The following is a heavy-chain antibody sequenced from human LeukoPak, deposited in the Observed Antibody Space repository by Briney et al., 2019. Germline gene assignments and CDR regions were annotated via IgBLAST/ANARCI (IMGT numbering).Heavy chain of an antibody. V-gene: IGHV1-2*04. Sequence: ASVKVSCKASGCTFTGYYMHWVRQAPGQGLEWMGWINPNSGGTNYAQKFQGWVTMTRDTSISTAYMELSRLRSDDTAVYYCARDPAAAGLYFDYWGQGTLVTVSS. CDR2: INPNSGGT. J-gene: IGHJ4*02. D-gene: IGHD6-13*01. CDR1: GCTFTGYY. CDR3: ARDPAAAGLYFDY.